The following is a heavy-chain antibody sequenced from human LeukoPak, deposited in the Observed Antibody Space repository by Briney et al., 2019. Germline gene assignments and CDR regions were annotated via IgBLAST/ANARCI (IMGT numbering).Heavy chain of an antibody. CDR3: AKAGSIRFDY. CDR1: GFTFSSLA. CDR2: IRGSGGNT. D-gene: IGHD1-26*01. J-gene: IGHJ4*02. Sequence: PGGSLRLSCAASGFTFSSLAMSWVRQAPGKGLEWVSGIRGSGGNTYYADSVKGRFTVSRDNSKNTLYLQINRLRAEDTAVYYCAKAGSIRFDYWGQGTLVTVSS. V-gene: IGHV3-23*01.